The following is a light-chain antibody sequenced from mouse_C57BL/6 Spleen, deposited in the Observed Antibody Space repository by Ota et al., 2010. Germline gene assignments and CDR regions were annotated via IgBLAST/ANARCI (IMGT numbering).Light chain of an antibody. V-gene: IGKV6-20*01. CDR2: GAS. Sequence: NIVMTQSPKSMSMSVGERVTLSCKASENVGTYVSWYQQKPEQSPKLLIYGASNRYTGVPDRFTGSGSATDFTLTISSVQAEDLADXHCGQSYSYLTFGAGTKLELK. J-gene: IGKJ5*01. CDR1: ENVGTY. CDR3: GQSYSYLT.